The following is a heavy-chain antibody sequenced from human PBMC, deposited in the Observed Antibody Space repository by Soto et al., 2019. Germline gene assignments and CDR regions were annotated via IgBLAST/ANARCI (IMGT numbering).Heavy chain of an antibody. CDR2: ISDSGGSS. V-gene: IGHV3-23*01. CDR3: SKGGDSWSGYAQH. D-gene: IGHD3-3*01. J-gene: IGHJ1*01. CDR1: GFSFGNYV. Sequence: EVQLLQSGGGLVQPGGSLRLSCAASGFSFGNYVMNWVRQAPGKGLEWVSGISDSGGSSSSADSVKGRFTVSRGNSKNNLCSEMDRLTGDGTGGNYCSKGGDSWSGYAQHWGQGALVTVAS.